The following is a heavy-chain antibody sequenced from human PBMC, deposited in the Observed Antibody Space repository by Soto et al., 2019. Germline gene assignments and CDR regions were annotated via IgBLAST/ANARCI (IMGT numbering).Heavy chain of an antibody. CDR1: GFTFSSYA. Sequence: QVQLVESGGGVVQPGRSLRLSCAASGFTFSSYAMHWVRQAPGKGLEWVAVISYDGSNKYYADSVKGRFTISRDNSKNTLYLQMNSLRAEDTAVYYCAREDSLYYYGSGSYGYWGQGTLVTVSS. CDR2: ISYDGSNK. V-gene: IGHV3-30-3*01. J-gene: IGHJ4*02. D-gene: IGHD3-10*01. CDR3: AREDSLYYYGSGSYGY.